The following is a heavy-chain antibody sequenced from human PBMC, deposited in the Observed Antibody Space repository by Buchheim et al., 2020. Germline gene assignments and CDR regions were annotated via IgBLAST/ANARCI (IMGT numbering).Heavy chain of an antibody. CDR3: ARGQKSTYYYDSSGYSLFDY. CDR2: IWYDGSNK. J-gene: IGHJ4*02. Sequence: QVQPVESGGGVVQPGRSLRLSCAASGFTFSSYGMHWVRQAPGKGLEWVAVIWYDGSNKYYADSVKGRFTISRDNSKNTLYLQMNSLRAEDTAVYYCARGQKSTYYYDSSGYSLFDYWGQGTL. D-gene: IGHD3-22*01. CDR1: GFTFSSYG. V-gene: IGHV3-33*01.